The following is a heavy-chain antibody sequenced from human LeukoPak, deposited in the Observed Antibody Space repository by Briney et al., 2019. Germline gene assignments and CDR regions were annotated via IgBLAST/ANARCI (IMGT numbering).Heavy chain of an antibody. D-gene: IGHD6-13*01. Sequence: SEALSLTCTVSGGSLIANAYYWAWVRQPPGKGLEWIGSVHYSGPTVYSASLKSRVTVSADTSTNQFSLGLSSVTAADTAVYYCARHAAGGTVVFDYWGQGALVIVSS. J-gene: IGHJ4*02. CDR3: ARHAAGGTVVFDY. CDR2: VHYSGPT. CDR1: GGSLIANAYY. V-gene: IGHV4-39*01.